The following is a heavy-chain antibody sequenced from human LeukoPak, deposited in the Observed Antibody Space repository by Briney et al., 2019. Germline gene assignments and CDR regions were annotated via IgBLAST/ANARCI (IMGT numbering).Heavy chain of an antibody. CDR3: ARDQIRGYYDFWSGSSVAFDY. CDR1: GFTFGSYS. CDR2: INTDGSST. Sequence: PGGSLRLSCSASGFTFGSYSMNWVRQAPGKGLVWVSRINTDGSSTSYADSVKGRFTISRDNAKNTLYLQMNSLRAEDTAVYYCARDQIRGYYDFWSGSSVAFDYWGQGTLVTVSS. D-gene: IGHD3-3*01. J-gene: IGHJ4*02. V-gene: IGHV3-74*01.